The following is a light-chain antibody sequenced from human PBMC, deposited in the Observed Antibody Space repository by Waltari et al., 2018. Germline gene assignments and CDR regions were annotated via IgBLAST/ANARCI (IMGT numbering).Light chain of an antibody. CDR3: QQYYFTPYT. J-gene: IGKJ2*01. V-gene: IGKV1-NL1*01. CDR2: GAS. CDR1: QGISNS. Sequence: DIQVTQYPSSLSASFGVRVTITCRASQGISNSLAWYQQKPGKAPKLLLYGASRLESGVPPRFSGSGSGTDYTLTISSLQPDDFATYYCQQYYFTPYTFGQGTKLDIK.